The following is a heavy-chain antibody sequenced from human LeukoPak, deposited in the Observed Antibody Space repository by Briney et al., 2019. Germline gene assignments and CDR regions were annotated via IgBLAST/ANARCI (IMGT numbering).Heavy chain of an antibody. CDR2: ISGSGDRT. J-gene: IGHJ4*02. CDR3: AKDPIGRYAGYDY. Sequence: PGGSLRLSCVVSGFTFSNYAMNWVRQAPGKGLEWVSVISGSGDRTFYADSVKGRFTISRDNSKNTMFLQMNSLRAEDTAVYYCAKDPIGRYAGYDYWGQGTLVTVSS. D-gene: IGHD6-19*01. CDR1: GFTFSNYA. V-gene: IGHV3-23*01.